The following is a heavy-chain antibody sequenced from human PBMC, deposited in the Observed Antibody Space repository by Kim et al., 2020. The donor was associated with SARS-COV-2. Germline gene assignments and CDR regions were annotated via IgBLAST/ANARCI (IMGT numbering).Heavy chain of an antibody. D-gene: IGHD3-22*01. CDR2: ISYDGSNK. CDR1: GFNFSSYG. CDR3: AKESMNYYDSSGSSDY. J-gene: IGHJ4*02. Sequence: GGSLRLSCAASGFNFSSYGMHWVRQAPGKGLEWVAVISYDGSNKYYADSVKGRFTISRDNSKNTLYLQMNSLRAEDTAVYYCAKESMNYYDSSGSSDYWGQGTLVTVSS. V-gene: IGHV3-30*18.